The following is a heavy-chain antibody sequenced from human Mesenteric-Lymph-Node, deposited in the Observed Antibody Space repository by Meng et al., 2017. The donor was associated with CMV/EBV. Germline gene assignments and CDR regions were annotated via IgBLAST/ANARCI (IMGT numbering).Heavy chain of an antibody. J-gene: IGHJ4*02. CDR2: IYHSGST. D-gene: IGHD1-20*01. CDR1: CDAISSNTNR. V-gene: IGHV4-4*02. CDR3: ARDITGSGDY. Sequence: LPSAVSCDAISSNTNRWRWGRQPPGKGLEWIGEIYHSGSTNYNPSLKSRVSMSVDKFKNQFSLKLTSVTAADTAVYYCARDITGSGDYWGQGTLVTVSS.